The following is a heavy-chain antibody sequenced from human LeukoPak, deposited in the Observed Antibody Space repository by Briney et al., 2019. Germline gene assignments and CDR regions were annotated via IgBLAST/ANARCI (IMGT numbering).Heavy chain of an antibody. J-gene: IGHJ4*02. CDR2: IKSKTKGETT. V-gene: IGHV3-15*01. CDR1: GFTFSSYE. Sequence: SLRLSCVASGFTFSSYEMSWVRQAPWPWMDWVGRIKSKTKGETTNYAAPVKGRFTTSSDDSKNTLYLQMNSLTTEDTAVYYCTTAAILWWWLWGQGTLVTVSS. CDR3: TTAAILWWWL. D-gene: IGHD2-21*01.